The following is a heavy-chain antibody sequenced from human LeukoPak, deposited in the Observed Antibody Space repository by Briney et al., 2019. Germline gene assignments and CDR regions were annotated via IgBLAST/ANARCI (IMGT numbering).Heavy chain of an antibody. D-gene: IGHD2-2*01. Sequence: SETLSLTCTVSGGSISSYYWSWIRQPLGKGLDWIGYIYYRGSTNNNPSLKSRVTISVDTSKNQFSLKLSSVTAADTAVYYCARNGCSSTSCYLSIWFDPWGQGTLVTVSS. J-gene: IGHJ5*02. CDR1: GGSISSYY. V-gene: IGHV4-59*08. CDR3: ARNGCSSTSCYLSIWFDP. CDR2: IYYRGST.